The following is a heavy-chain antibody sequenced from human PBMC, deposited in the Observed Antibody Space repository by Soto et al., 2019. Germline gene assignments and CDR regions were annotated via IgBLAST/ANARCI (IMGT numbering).Heavy chain of an antibody. CDR3: AGVITGPTSYYYGMDV. D-gene: IGHD3-22*01. CDR1: GGSISSGGYY. CDR2: IYYSGST. J-gene: IGHJ6*02. V-gene: IGHV4-31*03. Sequence: QVQLQESGPGLVKPSQTLSLTCTVSGGSISSGGYYWSWIRQHPGKGLEWIGYIYYSGSTYYNPSLKSRVTIAVDTSKNQFSLKLSSVTAADTAVYYCAGVITGPTSYYYGMDVWGQGTTVTVSS.